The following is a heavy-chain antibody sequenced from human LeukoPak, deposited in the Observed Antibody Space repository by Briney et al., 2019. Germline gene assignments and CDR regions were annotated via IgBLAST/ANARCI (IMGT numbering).Heavy chain of an antibody. Sequence: ASVKVSCKASGGTFSSYAISWVRQAPGQGLEWMGGIIPIFGTANYAQKFQGRVTITTDESTSTAYMELSSLRAEDAAVYYCAKVTSNWDEGVFDYWGQGTLVTVSS. J-gene: IGHJ4*02. CDR1: GGTFSSYA. D-gene: IGHD1-1*01. CDR3: AKVTSNWDEGVFDY. CDR2: IIPIFGTA. V-gene: IGHV1-69*05.